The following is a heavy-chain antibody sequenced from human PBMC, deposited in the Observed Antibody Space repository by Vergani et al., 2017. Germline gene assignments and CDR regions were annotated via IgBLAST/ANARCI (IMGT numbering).Heavy chain of an antibody. V-gene: IGHV3-66*02. CDR3: ARGNYYGSGTYVVP. D-gene: IGHD3-10*01. CDR1: GSTVSGNY. J-gene: IGHJ5*02. Sequence: ELQLVESGGGLVQPGGSLRLSCAASGSTVSGNYMTWVRQAPGKGLEWVSHIYSGDETYYADSVEGRVTISRVTSKNTLHLQINNLIVEDKAVDYCARGNYYGSGTYVVPWLEATLVADSS. CDR2: IYSGDET.